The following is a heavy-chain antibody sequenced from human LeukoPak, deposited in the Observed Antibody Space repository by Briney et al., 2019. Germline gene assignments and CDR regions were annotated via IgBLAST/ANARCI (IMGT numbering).Heavy chain of an antibody. CDR2: INHSGST. Sequence: PSETLSLTCTVSGDSISSYYWSWIRQPPGKGLEWIGEINHSGSTNYNPSLKSRVTISVDTSKNQFSLKLSSVTAADTAVYYCASPAGSPRRKNYYYGMDVWGQGTTVTVSS. CDR1: GDSISSYY. J-gene: IGHJ6*02. V-gene: IGHV4-34*01. D-gene: IGHD3-10*01. CDR3: ASPAGSPRRKNYYYGMDV.